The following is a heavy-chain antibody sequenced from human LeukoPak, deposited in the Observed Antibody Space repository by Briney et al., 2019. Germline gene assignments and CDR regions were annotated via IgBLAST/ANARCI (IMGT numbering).Heavy chain of an antibody. Sequence: GGSLRLSCAASGFTVSSNYMSWVRQAPGKGLEWVSSISQSGGNTYYADSVKGRFTISRDISHNTLFLQMNSLRAEDTAVYYCARIELAGSFDYWGQGTLVTVSS. CDR3: ARIELAGSFDY. CDR1: GFTVSSNY. V-gene: IGHV3-23*01. J-gene: IGHJ4*02. D-gene: IGHD6-13*01. CDR2: ISQSGGNT.